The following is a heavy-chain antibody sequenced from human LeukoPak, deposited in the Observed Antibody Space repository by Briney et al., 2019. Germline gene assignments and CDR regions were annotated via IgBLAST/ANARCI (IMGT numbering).Heavy chain of an antibody. CDR3: TKAPGVTTGWFDP. D-gene: IGHD4-17*01. CDR1: GFTVSSNY. CDR2: ISWKTTNI. J-gene: IGHJ5*02. Sequence: GGSVRLSCAASGFTVSSNYMSWVRQAPGKGLEWVSGISWKTTNIGYADSVKGRFTISRDNAKNSLYLQMNNLKPDDTAFYYCTKAPGVTTGWFDPWGQGTLVTVSS. V-gene: IGHV3-9*01.